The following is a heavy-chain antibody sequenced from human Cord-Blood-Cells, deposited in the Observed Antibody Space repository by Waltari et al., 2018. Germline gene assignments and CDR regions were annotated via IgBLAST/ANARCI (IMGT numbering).Heavy chain of an antibody. CDR2: INHRGST. CDR1: GGSFSGYY. D-gene: IGHD1-26*01. Sequence: QVQLQQWGAGLLKPSETLSLTCAVYGGSFSGYYWSWIRQPPGKGLEWIGEINHRGSTNYNPSLKSRVTISVDTSKNQFSLKLSSVTAADTAVYYCASSWELQGNWFDPWGQGTLVTVSS. J-gene: IGHJ5*02. V-gene: IGHV4-34*01. CDR3: ASSWELQGNWFDP.